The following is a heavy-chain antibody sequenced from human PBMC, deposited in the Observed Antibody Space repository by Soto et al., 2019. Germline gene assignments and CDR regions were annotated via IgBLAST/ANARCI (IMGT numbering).Heavy chain of an antibody. CDR1: GYTFTSND. CDR2: MNPNSGNT. D-gene: IGHD2-21*01. Sequence: ASVKVSCKASGYTFTSNDINWVRQATGQGLEWMGWMNPNSGNTGYAQKFQGRVTMTRNTSISTAYMELSSLRSEDTAVYYCAMVILEEDAFDIWGQGTMVTVSS. J-gene: IGHJ3*02. V-gene: IGHV1-8*01. CDR3: AMVILEEDAFDI.